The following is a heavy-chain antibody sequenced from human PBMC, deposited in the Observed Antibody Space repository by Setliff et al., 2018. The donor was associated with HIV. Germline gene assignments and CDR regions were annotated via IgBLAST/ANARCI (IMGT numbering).Heavy chain of an antibody. CDR2: IKSDGSST. CDR1: GFTFSSYW. Sequence: GGSLRLSCAASGFTFSSYWMHWVRQVPGKGLVWVSRIKSDGSSTTYADSVKGRFTISRDNAKNTLHLQMNSLRAEDTAVYYCAKDRGTPDKCFDPWGQGTLVTVSS. V-gene: IGHV3-74*01. J-gene: IGHJ5*02. CDR3: AKDRGTPDKCFDP. D-gene: IGHD3-16*01.